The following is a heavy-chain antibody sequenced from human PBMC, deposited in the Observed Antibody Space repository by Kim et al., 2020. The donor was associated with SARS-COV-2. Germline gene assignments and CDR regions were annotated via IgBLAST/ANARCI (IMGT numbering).Heavy chain of an antibody. CDR2: GSST. Sequence: GSSTAYAGSVNGRFTISRDSAKRSVSLQMNSLTPEDTAVYYCVREPSNWGQGTLVTVSS. V-gene: IGHV3-11*01. J-gene: IGHJ4*02. CDR3: VREPSN.